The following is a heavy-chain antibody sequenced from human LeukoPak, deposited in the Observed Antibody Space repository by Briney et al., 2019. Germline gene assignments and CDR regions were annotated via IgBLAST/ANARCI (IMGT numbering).Heavy chain of an antibody. CDR2: IRSKANSYAT. CDR1: GVTFSGSA. J-gene: IGHJ3*02. D-gene: IGHD2-2*02. Sequence: GGALRLSCAASGVTFSGSAMHWVRQAPGEGLEGGGRIRSKANSYATAYAASVNGTFTISRDHSKNTAYLQMNSLKTEDTAVYYCTRAIRHDAFDIWGQGTMVTVSS. V-gene: IGHV3-73*01. CDR3: TRAIRHDAFDI.